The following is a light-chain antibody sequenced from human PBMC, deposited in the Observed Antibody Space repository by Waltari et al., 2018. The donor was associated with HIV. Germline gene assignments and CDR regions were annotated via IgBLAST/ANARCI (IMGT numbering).Light chain of an antibody. CDR2: DVS. J-gene: IGLJ2*01. V-gene: IGLV2-8*01. CDR3: ASHAGSKDA. Sequence: QSALTQPPSASGSPGQSVTISCTGTSSDIGASNYVSWFQQHPGKAPKLMIFDVSKRPSGVPDRFSSSKSGNTASLTGSGLQAEDEADYYCASHAGSKDAFGGGTKLTVL. CDR1: SSDIGASNY.